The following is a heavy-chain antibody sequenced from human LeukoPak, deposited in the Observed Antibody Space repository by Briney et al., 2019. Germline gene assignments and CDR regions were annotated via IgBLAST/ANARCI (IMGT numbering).Heavy chain of an antibody. Sequence: SETLSLTCTVSGGSISSSIYYWGWIRQPPGKGLEWIGSIYYSGSTYYNPSLKSRVTISVDTSKNQFSLKLSSVTAADTAVYYCARAQRHSSSWYYFDYWGQGTLVTVSS. V-gene: IGHV4-39*01. D-gene: IGHD6-13*01. CDR2: IYYSGST. J-gene: IGHJ4*02. CDR1: GGSISSSIYY. CDR3: ARAQRHSSSWYYFDY.